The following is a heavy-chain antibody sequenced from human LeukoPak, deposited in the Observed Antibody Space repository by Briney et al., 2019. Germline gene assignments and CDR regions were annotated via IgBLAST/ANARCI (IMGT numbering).Heavy chain of an antibody. CDR1: GFTFDDYT. CDR3: AKEYRRGCSSSTCHYYYYMDV. J-gene: IGHJ6*03. CDR2: ISWDGRAA. Sequence: PGGSLRLSCAASGFTFDDYTMHWVRQAPGRGLEWVSLISWDGRAAYYTDSVKGRFTISRDNSKNSLYLQMNSLRAEDTALYYCAKEYRRGCSSSTCHYYYYMDVWGQGTTVTVSS. D-gene: IGHD2-2*01. V-gene: IGHV3-43*01.